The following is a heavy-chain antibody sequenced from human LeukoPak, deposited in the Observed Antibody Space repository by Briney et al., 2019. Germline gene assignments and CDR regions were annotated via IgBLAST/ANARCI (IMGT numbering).Heavy chain of an antibody. CDR3: VRWYKSLDI. J-gene: IGHJ6*02. CDR1: GFTFSSYG. CDR2: IRYDGSNK. V-gene: IGHV3-30*02. Sequence: PGGSLRLSCAASGFTFSSYGMHWVRQAPGKGLEWVAFIRYDGSNKYYANSVKGRFTISRDNSKNTIYLQLGSLKTEDMAVYHCVRWYKSLDIWGQGTAVTVS. D-gene: IGHD1-1*01.